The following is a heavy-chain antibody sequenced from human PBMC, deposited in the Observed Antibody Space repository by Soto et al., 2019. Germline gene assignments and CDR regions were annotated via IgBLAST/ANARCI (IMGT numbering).Heavy chain of an antibody. CDR3: AKDGSSYDNPTESDS. Sequence: GGSLRLSCAASGFSFSNYVMTWVRQSPGKGLEWVSSISGSGGSTYYADSVKGRFTISRDNSKNMLFLQMNSLRAEDTAVYYYAKDGSSYDNPTESDSWGQGTLVTVSS. J-gene: IGHJ4*02. D-gene: IGHD3-22*01. V-gene: IGHV3-23*01. CDR1: GFSFSNYV. CDR2: ISGSGGST.